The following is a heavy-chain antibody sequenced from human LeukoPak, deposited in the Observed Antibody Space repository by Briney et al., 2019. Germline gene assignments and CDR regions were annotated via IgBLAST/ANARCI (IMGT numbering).Heavy chain of an antibody. V-gene: IGHV1-69*06. CDR2: IIPIFGTA. CDR3: ARGRVAGTDYFDY. Sequence: SVKVSCKASGGTFSSYAISWVRQAPGQGLEWMGGIIPIFGTANYAQKFQGRVTITPDKSTSTAYMELSSLRSEDTAVYYCARGRVAGTDYFDYWGQGTLVTVSS. D-gene: IGHD6-19*01. J-gene: IGHJ4*02. CDR1: GGTFSSYA.